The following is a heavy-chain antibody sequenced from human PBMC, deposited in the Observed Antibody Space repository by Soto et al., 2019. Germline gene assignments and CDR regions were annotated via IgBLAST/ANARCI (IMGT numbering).Heavy chain of an antibody. Sequence: GGSLKLSCAASGFTFSSYAMSWVRQAPGKGLEWVSAISGSGGSTYYADSVKGRFTISRDNSKNTLYLRMNSLRAEDTAVYYCARRSSGWYFDYWGQGTLVTVPS. D-gene: IGHD6-19*01. CDR2: ISGSGGST. CDR3: ARRSSGWYFDY. J-gene: IGHJ4*02. CDR1: GFTFSSYA. V-gene: IGHV3-23*01.